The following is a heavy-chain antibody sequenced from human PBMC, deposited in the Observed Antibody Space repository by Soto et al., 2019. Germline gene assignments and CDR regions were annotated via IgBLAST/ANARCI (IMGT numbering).Heavy chain of an antibody. D-gene: IGHD6-19*01. CDR1: GGTIRSLDL. V-gene: IGHV4-4*02. CDR3: ARGRGRYSSGWSWFDP. CDR2: IFQSGST. Sequence: PSETLSLTCGVSGGTIRSLDLWTGVRQPPGKGLEWIGEIFQSGSTNYTPSLESRVTISVDKSKNQFSLTLTSVTAADTAVYFCARGRGRYSSGWSWFDPWGQGILVTVSS. J-gene: IGHJ5*02.